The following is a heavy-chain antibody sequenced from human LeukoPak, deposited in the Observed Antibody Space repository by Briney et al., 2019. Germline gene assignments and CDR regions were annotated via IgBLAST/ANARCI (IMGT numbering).Heavy chain of an antibody. Sequence: PSETLSLTCTVSGGSISSHYWSWIRQPPGKGLEWIGYIYYSGSTNYNPSLKSRVTISVDTSKNQFSLKLSSVTAADTAVYYCARTWGYSGYDSSYYFDYWGQGTLVTVSS. D-gene: IGHD5-12*01. CDR1: GGSISSHY. CDR2: IYYSGST. V-gene: IGHV4-59*11. J-gene: IGHJ4*02. CDR3: ARTWGYSGYDSSYYFDY.